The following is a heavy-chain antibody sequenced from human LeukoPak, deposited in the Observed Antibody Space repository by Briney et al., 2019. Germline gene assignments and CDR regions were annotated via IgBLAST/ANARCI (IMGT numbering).Heavy chain of an antibody. J-gene: IGHJ4*02. Sequence: SETPSLTCTVSGGSISSYYWSWIRQPAGKGLEWIGRIYTSGSTNYNPSLKSRVTMSVDTSKNQFSLKLSSVTAADTAVYYCARGKRSTRIYYFDYWGQGTLVTVSS. V-gene: IGHV4-4*07. CDR1: GGSISSYY. CDR3: ARGKRSTRIYYFDY. CDR2: IYTSGST. D-gene: IGHD2-15*01.